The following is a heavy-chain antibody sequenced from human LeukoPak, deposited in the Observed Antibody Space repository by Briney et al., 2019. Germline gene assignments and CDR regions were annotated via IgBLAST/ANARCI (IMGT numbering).Heavy chain of an antibody. CDR1: EGSFSGYY. CDR2: INHSGST. D-gene: IGHD4-17*01. V-gene: IGHV4-34*01. CDR3: ASDYGDYED. Sequence: SETLSLTCAVYEGSFSGYYWSWIRQPPGKGLEWIGEINHSGSTNYNPSLKSRVTISVDTSKNQFSLKLSSVTAADTAVYYCASDYGDYEDWGQGTLVTVSS. J-gene: IGHJ4*02.